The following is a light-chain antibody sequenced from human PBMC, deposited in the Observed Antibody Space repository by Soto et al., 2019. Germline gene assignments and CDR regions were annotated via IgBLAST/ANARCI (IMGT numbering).Light chain of an antibody. CDR2: GAS. CDR3: QQSYRLPPT. Sequence: DIQMTQSPSSLSASVGDTVTISCRANQTFSGHLNWYQQKPGKAPKLLIYGASFLQSGVPSRFSGSGSGTDFTLTISSLQPDDSSTYYCQQSYRLPPTFGQGTKVEI. J-gene: IGKJ2*01. V-gene: IGKV1-39*01. CDR1: QTFSGH.